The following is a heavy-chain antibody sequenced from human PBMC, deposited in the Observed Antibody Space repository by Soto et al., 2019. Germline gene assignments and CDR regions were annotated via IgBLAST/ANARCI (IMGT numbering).Heavy chain of an antibody. J-gene: IGHJ4*02. D-gene: IGHD6-13*01. CDR2: ISGSGGST. CDR3: GKDGGGSWYKIDS. CDR1: GFTFSSYA. V-gene: IGHV3-23*01. Sequence: GGSLRLSCAASGFTFSSYAMNWVRQAPGKGPEWVSTISGSGGSTYYADSVKGRFTISRDNSKNTLYLQMNSLRAEATAVYYCGKDGGGSWYKIDSRGQGTMVTVS.